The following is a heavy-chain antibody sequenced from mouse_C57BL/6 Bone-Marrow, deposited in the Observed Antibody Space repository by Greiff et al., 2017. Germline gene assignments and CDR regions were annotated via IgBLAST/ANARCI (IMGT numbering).Heavy chain of an antibody. Sequence: VQLKESGAELARPGASVKLSCKASGYTFTSYGISWVKQRTGQGLEWIGEIYPRSGNTYYNEKFKGKDTLTADKSSSTAYMELRSLTSEDSAVYFCARPLYYFDYWGQGTTLTVSS. CDR2: IYPRSGNT. CDR3: ARPLYYFDY. J-gene: IGHJ2*01. CDR1: GYTFTSYG. V-gene: IGHV1-81*01.